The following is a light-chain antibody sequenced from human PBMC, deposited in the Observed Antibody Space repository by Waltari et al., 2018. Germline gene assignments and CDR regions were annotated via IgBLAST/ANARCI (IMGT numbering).Light chain of an antibody. CDR1: SSNIGSNT. CDR3: AAWDDSLNGVV. Sequence: QSVLTQPPSASGTPGQRVTISCSGSSSNIGSNTVNWYQQLPGPAPKLLIYSNNQRPSGVPDRFSGSQSGTSASLAISGLQSEDEADYYCAAWDDSLNGVVFGGGTKLTVL. V-gene: IGLV1-44*01. J-gene: IGLJ2*01. CDR2: SNN.